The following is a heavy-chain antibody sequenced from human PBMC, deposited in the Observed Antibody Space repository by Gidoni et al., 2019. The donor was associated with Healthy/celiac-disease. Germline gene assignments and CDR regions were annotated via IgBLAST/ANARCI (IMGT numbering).Heavy chain of an antibody. Sequence: QVQLVESGGGVVQPGRSLRLSCAASGFTFSSYDMHWVRQAPGKGLEWVAVISYDGSNKYYADSVKGRFTISRDNSKNTLYLQMNSLRAEDTAVYYCARDGPAPRNYDPYYYYGMDVWGQGTTVTVSS. CDR2: ISYDGSNK. CDR1: GFTFSSYD. CDR3: ARDGPAPRNYDPYYYYGMDV. D-gene: IGHD1-7*01. J-gene: IGHJ6*02. V-gene: IGHV3-30-3*01.